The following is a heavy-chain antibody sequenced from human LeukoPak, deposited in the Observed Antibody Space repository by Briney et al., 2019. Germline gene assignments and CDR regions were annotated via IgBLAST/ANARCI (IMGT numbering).Heavy chain of an antibody. CDR2: IISVFGTT. V-gene: IGHV1-69*13. CDR1: GFTFTGHY. D-gene: IGHD1-26*01. CDR3: ATEWADAFDI. Sequence: ASVKVSCKASGFTFTGHYMHWMRQAPGQGLEWMGRIISVFGTTNCAQKFQGRLTISADESSRTAYMELSSLRSEDTAVYFCATEWADAFDIWGQGTMVTVSS. J-gene: IGHJ3*02.